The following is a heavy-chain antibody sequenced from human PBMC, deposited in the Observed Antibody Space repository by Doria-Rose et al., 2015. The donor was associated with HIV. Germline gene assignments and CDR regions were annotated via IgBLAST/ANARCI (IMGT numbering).Heavy chain of an antibody. CDR3: ARGARADYGDYRVPFDL. CDR2: ILPMVPTA. V-gene: IGHV1-69*01. Sequence: LEWMGVILPMVPTANYALKSQGRVTITADESTSAAYMELSNLRSDDTAVYYCARGARADYGDYRVPFDLWGRGTRGTVSS. D-gene: IGHD4-17*01. J-gene: IGHJ2*01.